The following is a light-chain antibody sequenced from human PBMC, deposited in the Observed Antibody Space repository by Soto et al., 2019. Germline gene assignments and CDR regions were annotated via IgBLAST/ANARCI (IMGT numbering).Light chain of an antibody. V-gene: IGLV3-21*04. CDR2: YDS. CDR3: QVWDSISDHVV. Sequence: SYELTQPPSVSVAPGKTARITCGGNNIGSKSVHWYQQKPGQAPVLVIYYDSDRPSGIPERFSGSNSGNTATLTISRVEAGDEGDYYCQVWDSISDHVVFGGGTKLTVL. CDR1: NIGSKS. J-gene: IGLJ2*01.